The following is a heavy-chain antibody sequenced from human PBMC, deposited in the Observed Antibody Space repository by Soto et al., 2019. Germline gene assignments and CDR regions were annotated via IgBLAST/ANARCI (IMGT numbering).Heavy chain of an antibody. J-gene: IGHJ4*02. CDR3: AKEPPPAAGYSYANNWIDY. CDR1: GFTFSSYA. V-gene: IGHV3-23*01. CDR2: ISGSGGST. D-gene: IGHD5-18*01. Sequence: GGSLRLSCAASGFTFSSYAMSWVRQAPGKGLEWVSAISGSGGSTYYADSVKGRFTISRDNSKNTLYLQMNSLRAEDTAVYYCAKEPPPAAGYSYANNWIDYWGQGTVVTGAS.